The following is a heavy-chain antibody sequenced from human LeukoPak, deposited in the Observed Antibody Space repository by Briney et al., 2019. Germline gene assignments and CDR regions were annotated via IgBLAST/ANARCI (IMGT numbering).Heavy chain of an antibody. CDR3: ANTAPGGYYYMDV. D-gene: IGHD5-18*01. Sequence: GALRLSCAASGFTFSSYAMSWVRQAPGKGLEWVSAISGSGGSTYYADSVKGRFTISRDNSKNTLYLQMNSLRAEDTAVYHCANTAPGGYYYMDVWGKGTTVTVSS. V-gene: IGHV3-23*01. CDR2: ISGSGGST. J-gene: IGHJ6*03. CDR1: GFTFSSYA.